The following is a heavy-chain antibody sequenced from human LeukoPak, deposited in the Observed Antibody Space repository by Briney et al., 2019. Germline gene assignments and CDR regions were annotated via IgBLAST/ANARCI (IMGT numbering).Heavy chain of an antibody. CDR3: ARVKAGAIDY. CDR2: IYQIGST. CDR1: GGSISSGGYS. J-gene: IGHJ4*02. V-gene: IGHV4-30-2*01. D-gene: IGHD4/OR15-4a*01. Sequence: PSQTLSLTRAVSGGSISSGGYSWGWIRQPPGKGLEWIGYIYQIGSTYYNPSLKSRVTISADRSKNQFSLSLSSVTAADTAVYYCARVKAGAIDYWGQGTLVTVSS.